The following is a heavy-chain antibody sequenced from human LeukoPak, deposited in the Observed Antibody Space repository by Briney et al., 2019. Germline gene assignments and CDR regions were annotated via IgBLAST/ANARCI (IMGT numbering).Heavy chain of an antibody. CDR1: EMSFSAYY. V-gene: IGHV4-34*01. J-gene: IGHJ3*01. CDR2: INYGGST. Sequence: PSETLSLTCAVSEMSFSAYYWNWIRQSPGKGLEWIGEINYGGSTKYTPSLEGRGTILIDTSKNQFSLKLASVTAADTAVYYCARGFPPGSGSRGSHAFDVWGQGTMVTVSS. CDR3: ARGFPPGSGSRGSHAFDV. D-gene: IGHD6-19*01.